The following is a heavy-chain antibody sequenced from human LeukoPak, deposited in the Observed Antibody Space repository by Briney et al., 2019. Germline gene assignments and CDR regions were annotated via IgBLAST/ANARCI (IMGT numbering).Heavy chain of an antibody. Sequence: SVKVSCKASGGTFSSYAISWVRQAPGQGLEWMGGIIPIFGTANYAQKFQGRVTITADESTSTAYMELSSLRSEDTAVYYCASPDYGGNPNWFDPWGQGTLVTVSS. D-gene: IGHD4-23*01. CDR3: ASPDYGGNPNWFDP. CDR2: IIPIFGTA. J-gene: IGHJ5*02. CDR1: GGTFSSYA. V-gene: IGHV1-69*13.